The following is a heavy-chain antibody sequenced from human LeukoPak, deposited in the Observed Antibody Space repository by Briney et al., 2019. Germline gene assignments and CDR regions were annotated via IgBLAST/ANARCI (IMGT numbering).Heavy chain of an antibody. CDR2: ISYGVSDK. Sequence: PGGSLRLSCAASGFTFSRYGMHWVRQAPGKGLEWVSLISYGVSDKYYADSVRGRFTISRDNSKNTLYLQMNSLRVEDTAVYFCAKKGWQDGLDHTPDLLYYFDYWGQGTLVTVSS. J-gene: IGHJ4*02. CDR3: AKKGWQDGLDHTPDLLYYFDY. D-gene: IGHD3-10*01. CDR1: GFTFSRYG. V-gene: IGHV3-30*18.